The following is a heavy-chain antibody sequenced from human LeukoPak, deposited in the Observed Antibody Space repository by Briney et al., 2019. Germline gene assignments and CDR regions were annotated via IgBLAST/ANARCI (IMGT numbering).Heavy chain of an antibody. J-gene: IGHJ4*02. D-gene: IGHD3-10*01. CDR3: AKTHYYGSGSPAGY. CDR2: ISYDGSNK. V-gene: IGHV3-30*04. Sequence: PGGSLRLSCAASGFTFSSYAMHWVRQAPGKGLEWVAVISYDGSNKYYADSVKGRFTISRDNSKNTLYLQMNSLRAEDTAVYYCAKTHYYGSGSPAGYWGQGTLVTVSS. CDR1: GFTFSSYA.